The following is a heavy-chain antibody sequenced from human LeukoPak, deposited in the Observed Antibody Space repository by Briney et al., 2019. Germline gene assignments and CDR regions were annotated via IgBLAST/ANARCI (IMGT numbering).Heavy chain of an antibody. V-gene: IGHV4-39*01. CDR1: GGSISSSSYY. CDR3: ARVKALGTSCYFDY. Sequence: TSETLSLTCTVSGGSISSSSYYWGWIRQPPGKGLEWIGSIYYSGSTYYNPSLKSRVTISVDTSKNQFSLKLSSVTAADTAVYYCARVKALGTSCYFDYWGQGTLVTVSS. J-gene: IGHJ4*02. D-gene: IGHD2-2*01. CDR2: IYYSGST.